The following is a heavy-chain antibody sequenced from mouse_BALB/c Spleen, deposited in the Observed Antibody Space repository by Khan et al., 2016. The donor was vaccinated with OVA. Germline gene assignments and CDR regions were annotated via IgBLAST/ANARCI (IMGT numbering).Heavy chain of an antibody. Sequence: VQLQESGAELARPGASVKLSCKASGYTFTDYYINWVKQRTGQGLEWIGEIYPGSGNTYYNEKFKGKATLTADKSSSTAYMQLSSLPSDDSAVYFCARGRGYFDYWGQGTTLTVSS. CDR3: ARGRGYFDY. CDR1: GYTFTDYY. CDR2: IYPGSGNT. J-gene: IGHJ2*01. V-gene: IGHV1-77*01.